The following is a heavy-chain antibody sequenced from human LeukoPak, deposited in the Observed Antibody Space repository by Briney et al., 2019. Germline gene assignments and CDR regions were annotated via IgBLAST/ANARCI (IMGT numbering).Heavy chain of an antibody. V-gene: IGHV4-34*01. Sequence: SETLSLTCAVYGGSFSGDYWSWIREPPGKRLECSGEINHSGSTNYNPYLKSRVNISVATSKNQFSLKLSSVTAAATAVYYCARAIKYCSGGSCYNWFDPWGQGTLVTVSS. J-gene: IGHJ5*02. D-gene: IGHD2-15*01. CDR2: INHSGST. CDR3: ARAIKYCSGGSCYNWFDP. CDR1: GGSFSGDY.